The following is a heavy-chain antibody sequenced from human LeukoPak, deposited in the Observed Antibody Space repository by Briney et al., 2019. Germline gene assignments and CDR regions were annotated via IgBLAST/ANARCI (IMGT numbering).Heavy chain of an antibody. CDR1: GYTFTSYY. V-gene: IGHV1-46*01. CDR3: ARDKRDSSGYYYYFDY. Sequence: GASVKVSCKASGYTFTSYYMHWVRPAPGQGLAWMGIINPSGGSTSYAQKFQGRVTMTRDTSTSTVYMELSSLRSKDTAVYYCARDKRDSSGYYYYFDYWGQGTLVTVSS. CDR2: INPSGGST. D-gene: IGHD3-22*01. J-gene: IGHJ4*02.